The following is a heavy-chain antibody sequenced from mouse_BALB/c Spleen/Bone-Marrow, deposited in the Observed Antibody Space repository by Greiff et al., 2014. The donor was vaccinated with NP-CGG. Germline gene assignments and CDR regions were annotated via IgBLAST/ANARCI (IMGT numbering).Heavy chain of an antibody. V-gene: IGHV2-5*01. Sequence: QVQLQQSGPGLVQPSQCLSLTCTVSGFSLTSYGVHWVRQSPGKGLEWLGGIWRGGSTDYNAAFMSSMSITENTSKSQVFFKMNSLQADDTAIYYCAKNLDAMDYWGQGTSVTVSS. J-gene: IGHJ4*01. CDR1: GFSLTSYG. CDR3: AKNLDAMDY. CDR2: IWRGGST.